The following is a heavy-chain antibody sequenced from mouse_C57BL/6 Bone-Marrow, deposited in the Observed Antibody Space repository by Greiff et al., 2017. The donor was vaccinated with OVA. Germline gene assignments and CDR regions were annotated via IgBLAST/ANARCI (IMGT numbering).Heavy chain of an antibody. CDR3: TPIYYGIPWFAY. Sequence: EVQLQQSGAELVRPGASVKLSCTASGFNIKDYYMHWVKPRPEQGLEWIGRIDPEDGDTEYAPKFQGKATMTADTSSNTAYLQLSSLTSEDTAVYYCTPIYYGIPWFAYWGQGTLVTVSA. D-gene: IGHD2-1*01. CDR2: IDPEDGDT. CDR1: GFNIKDYY. V-gene: IGHV14-1*01. J-gene: IGHJ3*01.